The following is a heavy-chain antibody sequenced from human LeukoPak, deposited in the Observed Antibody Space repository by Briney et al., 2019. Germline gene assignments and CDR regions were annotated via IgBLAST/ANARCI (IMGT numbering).Heavy chain of an antibody. V-gene: IGHV3-7*01. D-gene: IGHD3-10*01. CDR3: ASRESSMARSH. CDR1: GFIIRDYW. J-gene: IGHJ4*02. Sequence: GGSLRLSCAASGFIIRDYWMNWVRQVPGKGLEWVANINEDGSVQDYVDSVRGRFTISRDNAKNSVYLQMNSLRVEDTAVYYCASRESSMARSHWGQGTLVTVSS. CDR2: INEDGSVQ.